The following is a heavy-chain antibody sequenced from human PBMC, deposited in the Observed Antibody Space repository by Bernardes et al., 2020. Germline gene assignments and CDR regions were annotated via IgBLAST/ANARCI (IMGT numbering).Heavy chain of an antibody. J-gene: IGHJ4*02. CDR1: GFGFSDSA. Sequence: GGSLRLSCTVSGFGFSDSAMTWVRQTPGKRLEWVSLISADGFNAYYRDSVKGRFTISRDNSKSIVYLQMNSLRAEDTAVYFCVKDIEQTFWGQGTLVTVSS. D-gene: IGHD3-16*01. CDR3: VKDIEQTF. V-gene: IGHV3-23*01. CDR2: ISADGFNA.